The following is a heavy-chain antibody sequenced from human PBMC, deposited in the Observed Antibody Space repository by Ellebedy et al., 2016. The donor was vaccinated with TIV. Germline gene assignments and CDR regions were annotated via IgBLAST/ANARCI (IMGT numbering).Heavy chain of an antibody. CDR3: ARDRGDYGLDY. Sequence: SETLSLTCTVSGGSISSYYWSWIRQPPGKGLEWIGYIYYSGSTNYNPSLKSRVTISVDTSKTQFSLKLSSVTAADTAVYYCARDRGDYGLDYWGQGTLVTVSS. J-gene: IGHJ4*02. V-gene: IGHV4-59*01. CDR1: GGSISSYY. CDR2: IYYSGST. D-gene: IGHD4-17*01.